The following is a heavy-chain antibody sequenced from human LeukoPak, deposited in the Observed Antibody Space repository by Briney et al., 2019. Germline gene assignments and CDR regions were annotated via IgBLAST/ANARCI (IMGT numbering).Heavy chain of an antibody. Sequence: ASVKVSCKVSGYTLTELSMHWVRQAPGKGLEWMGGFDPEDGETIYAQKFQGRVTMTRDTSISTAYMELSRLRSDDTAVYYCARDSGRYCSGGSCYPAGFVDYWGQGTLVTVSS. CDR1: GYTLTELS. CDR3: ARDSGRYCSGGSCYPAGFVDY. J-gene: IGHJ4*02. CDR2: FDPEDGET. D-gene: IGHD2-15*01. V-gene: IGHV1-24*01.